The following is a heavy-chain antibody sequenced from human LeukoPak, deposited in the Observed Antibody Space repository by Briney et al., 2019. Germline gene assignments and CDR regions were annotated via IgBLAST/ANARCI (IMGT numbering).Heavy chain of an antibody. CDR2: ISGSGGDT. CDR1: GFTFSSYA. J-gene: IGHJ4*02. Sequence: GGSLRLSCAASGFTFSSYAMNWVRQAPGKGLEWVSISGSGGDTYYADSVKGRFTTSRDNSKNTLYLQMNSLRAEDTAVYYCAKARGATYGTYYFDYWGQGTLVTVSS. CDR3: AKARGATYGTYYFDY. V-gene: IGHV3-23*01. D-gene: IGHD4/OR15-4a*01.